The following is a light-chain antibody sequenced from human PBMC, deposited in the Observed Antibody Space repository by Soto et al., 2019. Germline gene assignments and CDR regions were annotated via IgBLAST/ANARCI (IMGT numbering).Light chain of an antibody. CDR2: GAS. Sequence: ETVLTQSPGTLSLSPGEGATLSCRASQTVKNVYLAWYQQRRGLPPRLLIFGASGRATGIPDRFSGSGSGTDFTLTITRLEPEDFAVYYCQQYGSSPLTFGGGTKVETK. CDR1: QTVKNVY. V-gene: IGKV3-20*01. CDR3: QQYGSSPLT. J-gene: IGKJ4*01.